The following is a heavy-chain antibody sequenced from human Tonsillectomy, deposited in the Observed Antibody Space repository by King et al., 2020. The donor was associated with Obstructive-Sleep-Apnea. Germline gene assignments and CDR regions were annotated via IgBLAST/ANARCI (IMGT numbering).Heavy chain of an antibody. CDR1: GGSISSSSYY. CDR3: AREGAAGTNWFDP. CDR2: SYYIGRT. Sequence: QLQESGPGLVKPSETLSLTCTVSGGSISSSSYYWGWIRQPPGKGLEWIGSSYYIGRTYYNPALKSRVTISVDTSKNQFSLKLSSVTAADTAVYYWAREGAAGTNWFDPWGQGTLVTVSS. J-gene: IGHJ5*02. D-gene: IGHD6-13*01. V-gene: IGHV4-39*07.